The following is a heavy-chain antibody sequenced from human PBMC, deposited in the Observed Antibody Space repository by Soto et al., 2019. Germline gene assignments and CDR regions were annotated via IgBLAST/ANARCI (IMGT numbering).Heavy chain of an antibody. D-gene: IGHD6-13*01. CDR2: INADGSEK. V-gene: IGHV3-43*02. CDR1: GFTFADYA. CDR3: AKAKFSYDSSPYDS. Sequence: VQMVESGGGVVHPGGSLRLSCAVSGFTFADYAVHWVRQSAGKGLEWVSFINADGSEKYYADSVRGRFTISRDNSKDSFYLQMNSLRLEDTAMYYCAKAKFSYDSSPYDSWGQGPLATV. J-gene: IGHJ4*02.